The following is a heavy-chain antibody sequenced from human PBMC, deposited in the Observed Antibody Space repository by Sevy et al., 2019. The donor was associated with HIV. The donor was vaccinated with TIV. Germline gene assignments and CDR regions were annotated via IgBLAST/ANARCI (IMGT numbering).Heavy chain of an antibody. V-gene: IGHV4-39*01. CDR1: GVSISGGAYY. CDR2: ISYTGST. Sequence: SETLSLTCTVSGVSISGGAYYWGWIRQPPGKGLEWIGSISYTGSTYYNPSLKSRVTRAVDTSKNQFSLKLTSVTAADTAVYYCARRGDNNWFDPWGQGTLVTVSS. CDR3: ARRGDNNWFDP. D-gene: IGHD3-16*01. J-gene: IGHJ5*02.